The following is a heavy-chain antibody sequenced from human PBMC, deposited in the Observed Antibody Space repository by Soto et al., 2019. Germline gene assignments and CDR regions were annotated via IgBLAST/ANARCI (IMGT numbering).Heavy chain of an antibody. CDR2: IFPIDSDT. CDR1: GYTFTRNW. D-gene: IGHD2-21*02. J-gene: IGHJ3*02. V-gene: IGHV5-51*01. CDR3: AKPGGRDFNPFAI. Sequence: GESLKISCKGSGYTFTRNWIGWLRQMPGKGLEWMGIIFPIDSDTRYSPSSQGQVTISADNSISTAYLQWSSLKASDTAIYYCAKPGGRDFNPFAIWGQGTIVTVSS.